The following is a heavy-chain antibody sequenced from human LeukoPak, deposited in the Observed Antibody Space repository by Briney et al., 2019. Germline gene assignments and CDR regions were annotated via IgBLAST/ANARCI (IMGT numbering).Heavy chain of an antibody. CDR2: INPSGGST. J-gene: IGHJ4*02. CDR3: ARDTNWGPRFDY. CDR1: GGTFSSYA. D-gene: IGHD7-27*01. Sequence: ASVKVSCKASGGTFSSYAISWVRQAPGQGLEWMGIINPSGGSTSYAQKFQGRVTMTRDTSTSTVYMELSSLRSEDTAVYYCARDTNWGPRFDYWGQGTLVTVSS. V-gene: IGHV1-46*03.